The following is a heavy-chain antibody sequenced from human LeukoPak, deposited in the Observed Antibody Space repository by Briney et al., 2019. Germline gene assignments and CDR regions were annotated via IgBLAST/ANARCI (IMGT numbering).Heavy chain of an antibody. CDR2: MNPQSGNT. J-gene: IGHJ5*02. D-gene: IGHD5-12*01. V-gene: IGHV1-8*01. CDR1: GYSFTEFD. Sequence: ASVKISFKASGYSFTEFDINWVRQASGQGLEWMGWMNPQSGNTDYAQKFQGRVTMTRNNSISTAYMELSGLRSEDTAIYYCAGGWEPYDYWFDPWGQGTLVTVSS. CDR3: AGGWEPYDYWFDP.